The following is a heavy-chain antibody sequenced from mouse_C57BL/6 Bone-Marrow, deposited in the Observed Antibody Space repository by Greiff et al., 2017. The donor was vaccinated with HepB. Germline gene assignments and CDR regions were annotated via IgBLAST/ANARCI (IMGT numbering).Heavy chain of an antibody. CDR3: ARTLGYFDY. V-gene: IGHV1-26*01. CDR1: GYTFTDYY. D-gene: IGHD4-1*01. Sequence: VQLQQSGPELVKPGASVKISCKASGYTFTDYYMNWVKQSHGKSLEWIGDINPKNGGTSYNQKFKGKATLTVDKSSSTAYMELRSLASEDSAVYYCARTLGYFDYWGQGNTLTVS. CDR2: INPKNGGT. J-gene: IGHJ2*01.